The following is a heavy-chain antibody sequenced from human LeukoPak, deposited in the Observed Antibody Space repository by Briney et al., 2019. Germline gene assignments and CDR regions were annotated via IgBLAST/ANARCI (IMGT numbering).Heavy chain of an antibody. Sequence: GGSLRLSCAASGFTFSSYSMNWVRQAPGKGLEWVSSISSSSSYIYYADSVKGRFTISRDNSKNTLYLQMNSLRAEDTAVYYCAKGGIGTVTTRDDAFDIWGQGTMVTVSS. CDR1: GFTFSSYS. D-gene: IGHD4-17*01. V-gene: IGHV3-21*01. CDR2: ISSSSSYI. CDR3: AKGGIGTVTTRDDAFDI. J-gene: IGHJ3*02.